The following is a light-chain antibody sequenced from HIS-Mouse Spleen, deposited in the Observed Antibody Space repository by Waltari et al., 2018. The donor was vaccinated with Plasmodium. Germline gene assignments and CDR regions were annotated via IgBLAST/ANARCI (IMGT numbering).Light chain of an antibody. J-gene: IGLJ2*01. CDR2: EVS. Sequence: QSALTQPRSVSGSPGQSVTISCTGTSSAVGGYNYVSWYQQHPGKAPKLMIYEVSKRPAGGPDRFSGSKSGNTASLTISGLQAEDEADYYCCSYAGSYTLVFGGGTKLTVL. CDR1: SSAVGGYNY. V-gene: IGLV2-11*01. CDR3: CSYAGSYTLV.